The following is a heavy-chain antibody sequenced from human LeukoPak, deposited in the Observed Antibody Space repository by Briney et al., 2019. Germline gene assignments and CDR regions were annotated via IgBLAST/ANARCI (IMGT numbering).Heavy chain of an antibody. CDR2: IYPGDSDT. Sequence: GESLKISCKGSGSSFTSYWIGWVRQMPGKGLEWMGIIYPGDSDTRYSPSFQGQVTISAGKSISTAYLQWSSLKASDTAMYYCARNLLSYDSSGYFPYYYYGMDVWGQGTTVTVSS. CDR3: ARNLLSYDSSGYFPYYYYGMDV. CDR1: GSSFTSYW. D-gene: IGHD3-22*01. V-gene: IGHV5-51*01. J-gene: IGHJ6*02.